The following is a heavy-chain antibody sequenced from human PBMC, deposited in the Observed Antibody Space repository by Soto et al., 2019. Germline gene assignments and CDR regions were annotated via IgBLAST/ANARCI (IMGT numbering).Heavy chain of an antibody. CDR1: GYTFTNYA. Sequence: QVQLVRSGAEEKKPGASVKVSCKASGYTFTNYAMHWVRQAPGQRLEWMGWINAGNGNTKYSQKFQGRVTITRDTSASTAYIELSSLRSEDTAVCYFARLSGYYFLDYWGQVTLATVSS. CDR2: INAGNGNT. D-gene: IGHD5-12*01. CDR3: ARLSGYYFLDY. J-gene: IGHJ4*02. V-gene: IGHV1-3*05.